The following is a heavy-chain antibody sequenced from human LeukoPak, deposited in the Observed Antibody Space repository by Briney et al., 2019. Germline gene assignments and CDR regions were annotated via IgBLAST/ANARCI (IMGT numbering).Heavy chain of an antibody. J-gene: IGHJ3*01. Sequence: GGSLRLSCAASGFTFRNYAMIWVRQAPGKGLEWVSAISGSGGDTYYADSVKGRFTISRDNSKNTLYMQMNSLRAEDTPLYYCATPLTTGTSFSAFDVWGQGTMVTVSS. CDR2: ISGSGGDT. CDR3: ATPLTTGTSFSAFDV. D-gene: IGHD1-1*01. V-gene: IGHV3-23*01. CDR1: GFTFRNYA.